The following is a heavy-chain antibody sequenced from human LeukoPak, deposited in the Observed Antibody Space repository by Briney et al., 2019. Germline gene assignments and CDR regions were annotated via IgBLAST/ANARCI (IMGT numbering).Heavy chain of an antibody. CDR1: GYTFTSYA. J-gene: IGHJ4*02. V-gene: IGHV1-3*03. CDR2: INAGNGNT. CDR3: ARDNDSRDPPHFDY. Sequence: GASVKVSCKASGYTFTSYAMHWVRQAPGQRLEWMGWINAGNGNTKYSQDFQGRVTITRDTSASIAYMELSSLRSEDTAVYYCARDNDSRDPPHFDYWGQGTLVTVSS. D-gene: IGHD3-16*01.